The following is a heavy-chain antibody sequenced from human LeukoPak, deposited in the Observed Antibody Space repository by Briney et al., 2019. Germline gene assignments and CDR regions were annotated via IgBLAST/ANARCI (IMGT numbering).Heavy chain of an antibody. J-gene: IGHJ4*02. V-gene: IGHV1-2*06. CDR3: ARDYDSGPMVRGVTLDY. Sequence: ASVKVSCKASGYTFTGYYMHWVRQAPGQGLEWMGRINPNSGGTNYAQEFQGRVTMTRDTSISTAYMELSRLRSDDTAVYYCARDYDSGPMVRGVTLDYWGQGTLVTVSS. CDR2: INPNSGGT. D-gene: IGHD3-10*01. CDR1: GYTFTGYY.